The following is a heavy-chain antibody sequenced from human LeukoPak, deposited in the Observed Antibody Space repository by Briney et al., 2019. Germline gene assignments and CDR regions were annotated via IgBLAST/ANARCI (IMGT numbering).Heavy chain of an antibody. CDR2: TYYRGGT. D-gene: IGHD3-22*01. Sequence: SETLSLTCTVPGGSISSYYWSWIRQPPGEGLGWVGYTYYRGGTNYNPSLKSRVTISVDTSKNQFSLRLSSVTGADTAVYYCARDATPRRVTMIVVDTDAFDIWGQGTMVTVSS. CDR1: GGSISSYY. J-gene: IGHJ3*02. CDR3: ARDATPRRVTMIVVDTDAFDI. V-gene: IGHV4-59*01.